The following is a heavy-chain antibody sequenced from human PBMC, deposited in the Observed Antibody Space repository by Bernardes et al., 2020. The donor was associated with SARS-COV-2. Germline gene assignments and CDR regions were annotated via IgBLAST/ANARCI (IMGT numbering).Heavy chain of an antibody. V-gene: IGHV3-7*04. CDR2: INQDGSHA. CDR3: AGGGGY. J-gene: IGHJ4*02. CDR1: GFTFNTHW. D-gene: IGHD2-15*01. Sequence: GGSLRLSCAASGFTFNTHWMRWVHQAPGKGLECVASINQDGSHADYVDSVKGRFTISRDNAKNSLYLQMNGLRVEDTALYYCAGGGGYWGQGALVTVSS.